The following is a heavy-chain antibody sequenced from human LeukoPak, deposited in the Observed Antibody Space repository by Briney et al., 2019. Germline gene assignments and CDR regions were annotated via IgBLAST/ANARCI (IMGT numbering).Heavy chain of an antibody. J-gene: IGHJ5*02. Sequence: PSETLSLTCAVYGGSFSGYYWSWIRQPPGKGLEWIGEINHSGSTNYNPSLKSRVTISVDTSKNQFSLKLSSVTAADTAVYYCARHYDILTGSYWFDPWGQGTLVTVSS. CDR2: INHSGST. D-gene: IGHD3-9*01. V-gene: IGHV4-34*01. CDR3: ARHYDILTGSYWFDP. CDR1: GGSFSGYY.